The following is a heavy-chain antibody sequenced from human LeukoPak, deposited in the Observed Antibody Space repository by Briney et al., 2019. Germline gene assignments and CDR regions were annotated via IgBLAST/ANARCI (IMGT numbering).Heavy chain of an antibody. V-gene: IGHV4-34*01. J-gene: IGHJ4*02. Sequence: PSETLSLTCAVYGGSFSGYYWSWIRQPPGKGLEWIGEINHSGSTNYNPSLKSRVTISVDTSKNQFSLKLSSVTAADTAVYYCASLAGAAQFDYWGQGTLVTVSS. CDR3: ASLAGAAQFDY. D-gene: IGHD1-26*01. CDR1: GGSFSGYY. CDR2: INHSGST.